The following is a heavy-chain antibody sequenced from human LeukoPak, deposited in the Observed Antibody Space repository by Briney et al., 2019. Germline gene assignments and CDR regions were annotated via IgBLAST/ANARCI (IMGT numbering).Heavy chain of an antibody. CDR1: GYTFTGYY. D-gene: IGHD3-9*01. J-gene: IGHJ4*02. V-gene: IGHV1-2*02. CDR3: ARVGMYYDILTGYGY. CDR2: INPNSGGT. Sequence: VASVKVSCKASGYTFTGYYMHWVRQAPGRGLEWMGWINPNSGGTNYAQKFQGRVTMTRDTSISTAYMELSRLRSDDTAVYYCARVGMYYDILTGYGYWGQGTLVTVSS.